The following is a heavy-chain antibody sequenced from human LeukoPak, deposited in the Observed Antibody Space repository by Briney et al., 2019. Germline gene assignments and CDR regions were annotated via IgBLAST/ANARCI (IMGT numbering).Heavy chain of an antibody. D-gene: IGHD3-3*01. CDR3: ARDGFDFWSGYPTTVDY. CDR1: GFTFSSYS. Sequence: PGGSLRLSCVASGFTFSSYSMNWVRQSPGKGLEWVSYISSSSNTIYYADSVKGRLTISRDNANNSLYPQMNSLRAEDTAVYYCARDGFDFWSGYPTTVDYWGQGTLVTVSS. V-gene: IGHV3-48*01. J-gene: IGHJ4*02. CDR2: ISSSSNTI.